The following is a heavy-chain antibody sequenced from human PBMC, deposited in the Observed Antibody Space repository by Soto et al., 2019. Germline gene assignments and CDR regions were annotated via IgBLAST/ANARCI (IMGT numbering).Heavy chain of an antibody. V-gene: IGHV3-74*01. CDR1: GFTFSSYW. J-gene: IGHJ4*02. D-gene: IGHD5-12*01. CDR2: INSDGSST. CDR3: ARDSLPHRPDGYNDY. Sequence: GGSLRLSCAASGFTFSSYWMHWVRQAPGKGLVWVSRINSDGSSTSYADSVKGRFTISRDNAKNTLYLQMNSLRAEDTAVYYCARDSLPHRPDGYNDYWGQGTLVTVSS.